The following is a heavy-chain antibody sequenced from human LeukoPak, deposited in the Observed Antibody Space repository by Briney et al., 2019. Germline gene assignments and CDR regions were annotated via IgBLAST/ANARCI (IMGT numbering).Heavy chain of an antibody. J-gene: IGHJ3*02. Sequence: GGSLRLSCAVSGFTVNSYWMSWVRQAPGKGLEWAANMNQDGSERYYGDSVKGRFTISRDHAKNSLYLQMNSLRADDTAVYYCAREGRYSGYLNEAFDIWGQGTMVTVSS. CDR1: GFTVNSYW. V-gene: IGHV3-7*01. CDR2: MNQDGSER. D-gene: IGHD5-12*01. CDR3: AREGRYSGYLNEAFDI.